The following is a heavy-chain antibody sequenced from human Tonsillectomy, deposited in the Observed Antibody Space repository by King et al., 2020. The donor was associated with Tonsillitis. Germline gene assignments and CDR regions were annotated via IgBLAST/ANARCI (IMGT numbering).Heavy chain of an antibody. Sequence: QLVQSGAEVKKPGESLKISCKGSGYSFTSYWIGWVRQMPGKGLEWMGIIYPGDSDTRYSPSFQGQVTISADKSISTAYLQWSSLKASDTAMYYCARSDGDFVEVPPDYYFDYWGQGTLVTVSS. CDR2: IYPGDSDT. D-gene: IGHD2-2*01. CDR3: ARSDGDFVEVPPDYYFDY. J-gene: IGHJ4*02. CDR1: GYSFTSYW. V-gene: IGHV5-51*01.